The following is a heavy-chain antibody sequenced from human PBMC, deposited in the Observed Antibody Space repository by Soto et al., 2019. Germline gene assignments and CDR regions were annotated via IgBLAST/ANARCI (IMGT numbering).Heavy chain of an antibody. CDR1: GGSISSSSYY. Sequence: SETLSLTCTVSGGSISSSSYYWGWIRQPPGKGLEWIGSIYYSGSTYYNPSLKSRVTISVDTSKNQFSLKLSSVTAADTAVYYCARAPGIYSGYDYGSTDYWGQGTLVTFS. V-gene: IGHV4-39*01. CDR3: ARAPGIYSGYDYGSTDY. D-gene: IGHD5-12*01. J-gene: IGHJ4*02. CDR2: IYYSGST.